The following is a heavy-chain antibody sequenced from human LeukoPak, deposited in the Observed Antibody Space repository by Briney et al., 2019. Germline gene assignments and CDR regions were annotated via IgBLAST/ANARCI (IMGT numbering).Heavy chain of an antibody. J-gene: IGHJ6*02. V-gene: IGHV1-24*01. CDR2: FDPEDGET. CDR3: ATSSLVTLRRDYYYYYGMDV. Sequence: ASVKLSCKVSVYTLTELSMHWVRQAPGKGLEWMGGFDPEDGETIYAQKFQGRVTMTEDTSTDTAYMELSSLRSEDTAVYYCATSSLVTLRRDYYYYYGMDVWGQGTTVTVSS. D-gene: IGHD3-9*01. CDR1: VYTLTELS.